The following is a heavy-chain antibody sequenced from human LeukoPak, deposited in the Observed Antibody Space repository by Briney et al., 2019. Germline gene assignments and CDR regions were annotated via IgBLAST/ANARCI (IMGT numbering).Heavy chain of an antibody. V-gene: IGHV3-9*01. CDR3: ARGGVWQAFWSGNSDY. Sequence: PGGSLRLSCAASGFTFDDYAMPWVRQAPGKGLEWVSGISWNSGRINYADSVKGRFTISRDNAKNSLYLQMNSLRAEDTAVYYCARGGVWQAFWSGNSDYWGQGTLVTVSS. CDR2: ISWNSGRI. CDR1: GFTFDDYA. D-gene: IGHD3-3*01. J-gene: IGHJ4*02.